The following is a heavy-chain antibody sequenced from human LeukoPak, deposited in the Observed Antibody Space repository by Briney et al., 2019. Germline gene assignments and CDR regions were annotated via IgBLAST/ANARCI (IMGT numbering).Heavy chain of an antibody. CDR1: GFTFSSYA. D-gene: IGHD1-1*01. Sequence: GGSLRLSCAASGFTFSSYAMSWVRQAPGKGLEWVSAISGSGGSTYYADSVKGRFTISGDNSKNTLYLQMNSLRAEDTAVYYCAKRAERTGTARGYYFDYWGQGTLVTVSS. J-gene: IGHJ4*02. V-gene: IGHV3-23*01. CDR2: ISGSGGST. CDR3: AKRAERTGTARGYYFDY.